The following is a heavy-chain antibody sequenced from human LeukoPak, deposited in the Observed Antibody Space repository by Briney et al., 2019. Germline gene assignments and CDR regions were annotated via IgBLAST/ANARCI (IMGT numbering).Heavy chain of an antibody. Sequence: GGSLRLSCAASGFTFSSYSMNWVRQAPGKGLEWVSSISSSSSYIYYADSVKGRFTISRDNDKNSLYLQMNSLRAEDTAVYYCARYCSSTSCYGFDPWGQGTLVTVSS. CDR3: ARYCSSTSCYGFDP. J-gene: IGHJ5*02. D-gene: IGHD2-2*01. V-gene: IGHV3-21*01. CDR2: ISSSSSYI. CDR1: GFTFSSYS.